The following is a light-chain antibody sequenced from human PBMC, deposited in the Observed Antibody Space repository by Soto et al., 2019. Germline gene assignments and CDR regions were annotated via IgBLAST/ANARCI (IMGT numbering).Light chain of an antibody. CDR3: QSYDSSLSALYV. V-gene: IGLV1-40*01. CDR1: SSNIGAGYD. CDR2: GNS. J-gene: IGLJ1*01. Sequence: QSALTQPPSVSGAPGQRVTISCTGSSSNIGAGYDVHWYQQLPGTAPKLLIYGNSNRPSGVPDRFSGSKSGTSASLAITGIQAEDEADYYCQSYDSSLSALYVFGPGTQLTVL.